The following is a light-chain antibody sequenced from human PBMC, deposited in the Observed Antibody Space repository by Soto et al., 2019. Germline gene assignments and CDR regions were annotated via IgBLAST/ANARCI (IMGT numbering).Light chain of an antibody. Sequence: EIVMTQSPATLSVSPGERATLSCRASQSVSSNLAWYQQKPGQAPRLLIYGASTRATGIPARFSGSGSRTEFALTISSLQSEDFAVYCCQQYNNWPQTFGQGTKVEIK. CDR1: QSVSSN. CDR2: GAS. J-gene: IGKJ1*01. CDR3: QQYNNWPQT. V-gene: IGKV3-15*01.